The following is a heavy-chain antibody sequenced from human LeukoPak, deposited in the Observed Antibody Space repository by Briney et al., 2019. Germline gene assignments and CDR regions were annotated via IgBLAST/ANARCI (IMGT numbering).Heavy chain of an antibody. Sequence: ASVKVSCKASGYTFTGYYMHWVRQAPGQGLEWMGWINPISGDTGYAQKFLGRVTVTRDRSISAVYMEFSRLSSDDTAVYYCARYDLIGRYYFDYRGQGTLVTVSS. D-gene: IGHD5-12*01. J-gene: IGHJ4*02. CDR2: INPISGDT. CDR1: GYTFTGYY. CDR3: ARYDLIGRYYFDY. V-gene: IGHV1-2*02.